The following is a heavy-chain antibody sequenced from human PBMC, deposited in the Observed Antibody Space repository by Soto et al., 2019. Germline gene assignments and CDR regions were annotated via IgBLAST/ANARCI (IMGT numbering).Heavy chain of an antibody. Sequence: HPGGSLRLSCAASGFTVSSNYMSWVRQAPGKGLEWVSVIYSGGSTYYADSVKGRFTISRDNSKNTLYLQMNSLRAEDTAVYYCARDYGAAAGRYYYYYYGMDVWGQGTTVTVSS. D-gene: IGHD6-13*01. CDR3: ARDYGAAAGRYYYYYYGMDV. CDR2: IYSGGST. CDR1: GFTVSSNY. J-gene: IGHJ6*02. V-gene: IGHV3-53*01.